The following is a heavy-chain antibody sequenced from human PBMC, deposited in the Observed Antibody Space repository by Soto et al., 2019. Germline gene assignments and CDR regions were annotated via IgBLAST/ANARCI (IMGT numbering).Heavy chain of an antibody. D-gene: IGHD2-15*01. Sequence: SVKVSCKASGGTFSSYAISWVRQAPGQGLEWMGGIIPIFGTANYAQKFQGRVTITADESTSTAYMELSSLRSEDTAVYYCARPTWGYCSGGSCYYGSYYYGMDVWGQGTTVTVSS. CDR2: IIPIFGTA. CDR3: ARPTWGYCSGGSCYYGSYYYGMDV. V-gene: IGHV1-69*13. CDR1: GGTFSSYA. J-gene: IGHJ6*02.